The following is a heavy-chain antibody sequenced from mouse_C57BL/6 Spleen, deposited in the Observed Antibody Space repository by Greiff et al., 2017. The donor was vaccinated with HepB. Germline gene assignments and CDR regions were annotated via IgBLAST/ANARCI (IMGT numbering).Heavy chain of an antibody. CDR3: ARGNGSSYDWYFDV. J-gene: IGHJ1*03. CDR2: IYPGDGDT. Sequence: VQLQESGPELVKPGASVKISCKASGYAFSSSWMNWVKQRPGKGLEWIGRIYPGDGDTNYNGKFKGQATLTADKSSSTAYMQLSSLTSEDSAVYFCARGNGSSYDWYFDVWGTGTTVTVSS. V-gene: IGHV1-82*01. D-gene: IGHD1-1*01. CDR1: GYAFSSSW.